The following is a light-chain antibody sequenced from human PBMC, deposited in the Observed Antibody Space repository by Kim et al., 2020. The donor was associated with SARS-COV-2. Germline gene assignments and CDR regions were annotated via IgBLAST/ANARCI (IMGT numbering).Light chain of an antibody. Sequence: IVMTQSPDSLAVSLGERATINCKSSQSVLYRSNNKNYLAWYQQKPGQPPKLLIYWASTRESGVPDRFGGSGSGTDFTLTISSLQAEDVAVYYCQQYYGTPFTFGQGTRLEIK. CDR2: WAS. CDR3: QQYYGTPFT. V-gene: IGKV4-1*01. CDR1: QSVLYRSNNKNY. J-gene: IGKJ5*01.